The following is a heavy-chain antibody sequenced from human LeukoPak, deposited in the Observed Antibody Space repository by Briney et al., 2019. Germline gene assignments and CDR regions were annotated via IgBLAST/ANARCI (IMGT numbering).Heavy chain of an antibody. CDR3: ARDQGSGWPDY. J-gene: IGHJ4*02. V-gene: IGHV4-4*02. CDR1: GGSISSSNW. Sequence: SETLSLTCAVSGGSISSSNWWSWVRQPPGKGLEWIGSIYYSGSTYYNPSLKSRVTISVDTSKNQFSLKLSSVTAADTAVYYCARDQGSGWPDYWGQGTLVTVSS. D-gene: IGHD6-19*01. CDR2: IYYSGST.